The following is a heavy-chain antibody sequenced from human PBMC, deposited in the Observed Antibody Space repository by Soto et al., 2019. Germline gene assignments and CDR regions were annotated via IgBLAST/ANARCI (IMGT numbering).Heavy chain of an antibody. V-gene: IGHV3-33*01. D-gene: IGHD3-22*01. CDR3: ARDRSYYDSSGYYYSY. CDR1: GFTFSSYG. Sequence: GGSLRLSCAASGFTFSSYGMHWVRQAPGKGLEWVAVIWYDGSNKYYADSVKGRFTISRDNSKNTLYLQMNSLRAEDTAVYYCARDRSYYDSSGYYYSYWGKGTLVTV. J-gene: IGHJ4*02. CDR2: IWYDGSNK.